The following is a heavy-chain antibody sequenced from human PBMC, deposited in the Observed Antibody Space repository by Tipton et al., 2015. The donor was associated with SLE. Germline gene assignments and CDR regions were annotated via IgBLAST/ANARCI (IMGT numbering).Heavy chain of an antibody. CDR1: GFTFDDYT. J-gene: IGHJ6*03. CDR2: ISWHGGST. V-gene: IGHV3-43*01. Sequence: QLVQSGGVVVQPGGSLRLSCAASGFTFDDYTMHWVRQFPGKGLEWVSLISWHGGSTYYGDSVKGRFTISRDNSKNSLYLQMNSLRTEDTALYYCAKGGKPEASTVSYYYHHVDVWGKGTTVTVSS. CDR3: AKGGKPEASTVSYYYHHVDV. D-gene: IGHD1-14*01.